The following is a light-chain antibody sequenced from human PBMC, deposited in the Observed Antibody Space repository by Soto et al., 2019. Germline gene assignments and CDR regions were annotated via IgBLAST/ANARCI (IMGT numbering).Light chain of an antibody. CDR2: ADS. CDR3: QQSYTTRPLT. V-gene: IGKV1-39*01. J-gene: IGKJ4*01. CDR1: QTVTNY. Sequence: DIQLTQSPSSLSASVGDRVTITCRASQTVTNYLHWYQQKPGKAPKLLIYADSNLQSGVPSRFGASGSGTHFTLTISGLQPEDFATYYCQQSYTTRPLTFGGGTKVESK.